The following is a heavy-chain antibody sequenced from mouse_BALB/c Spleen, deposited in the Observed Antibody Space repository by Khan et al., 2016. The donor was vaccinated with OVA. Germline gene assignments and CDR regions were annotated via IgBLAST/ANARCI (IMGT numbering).Heavy chain of an antibody. Sequence: QIQLVQSGPELKKPGETVKISCKASGYTFTDYSMHWVKQAPGKGLKWMGWINTETGEPTYADDFKGRFAFSLETSASTAYLQINNLKNEDTATXFCARRQLGLRPWFAYWGQGTLVTVSA. V-gene: IGHV9-2-1*01. D-gene: IGHD3-2*01. CDR3: ARRQLGLRPWFAY. J-gene: IGHJ3*01. CDR2: INTETGEP. CDR1: GYTFTDYS.